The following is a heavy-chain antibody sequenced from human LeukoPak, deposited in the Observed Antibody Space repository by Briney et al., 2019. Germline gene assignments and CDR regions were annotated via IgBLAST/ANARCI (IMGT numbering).Heavy chain of an antibody. CDR1: GGTFSSYA. CDR3: AGSIAAIQGGLDY. CDR2: IIPIFGTA. Sequence: GASVKVSCKASGGTFSSYAISWVRQAPGQGLEWMGGIIPIFGTANYAQKFQGRVTITADKSTSTAYMELSSLRSEDTAVYYCAGSIAAIQGGLDYWGQGTLVTVSS. J-gene: IGHJ4*02. D-gene: IGHD6-6*01. V-gene: IGHV1-69*06.